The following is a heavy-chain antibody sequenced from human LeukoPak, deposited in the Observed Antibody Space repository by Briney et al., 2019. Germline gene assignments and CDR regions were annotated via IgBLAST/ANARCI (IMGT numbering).Heavy chain of an antibody. Sequence: EGSLRLSCAASGFTFSDYYMSWIRQAPGKGLEWVSHISSSGSTIYYADSVKGRFTISRDNAKSSLYLQMNSLRAEDTAVYYCARTRGWYYFDYWGQGTLVTVSS. CDR3: ARTRGWYYFDY. D-gene: IGHD6-19*01. J-gene: IGHJ4*02. CDR1: GFTFSDYY. CDR2: ISSSGSTI. V-gene: IGHV3-11*01.